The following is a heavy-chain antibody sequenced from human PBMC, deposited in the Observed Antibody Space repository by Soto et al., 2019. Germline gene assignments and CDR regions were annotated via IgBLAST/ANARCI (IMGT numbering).Heavy chain of an antibody. V-gene: IGHV1-69*01. D-gene: IGHD3-22*01. CDR2: IIPIFGTA. J-gene: IGHJ4*02. CDR3: AGGWGYDSTDYYYAY. Sequence: QVQLVQSGAEVRKPGSSVRVSCKASGGSFNRHTISWVRQAPGQGLEWMGGIIPIFGTANHAQKFQGRVTIIADESTSTVYMELSSLRSDDTVIYYCAGGWGYDSTDYYYAYWGQGTLVIVSS. CDR1: GGSFNRHT.